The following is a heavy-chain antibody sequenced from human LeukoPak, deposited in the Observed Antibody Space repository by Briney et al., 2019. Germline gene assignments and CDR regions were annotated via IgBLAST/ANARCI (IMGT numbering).Heavy chain of an antibody. V-gene: IGHV1-69*13. Sequence: ASVKVSCKASGGTFSSYAISWVRQAPGQGLEWMGGIIPIFGTANYAQKFQGRVTITADESTSTAYMELSSLRSEDTAVYYCAGVVRSGTTNYYYGMDVWGKGTTVTVSS. CDR2: IIPIFGTA. CDR1: GGTFSSYA. D-gene: IGHD1-1*01. CDR3: AGVVRSGTTNYYYGMDV. J-gene: IGHJ6*04.